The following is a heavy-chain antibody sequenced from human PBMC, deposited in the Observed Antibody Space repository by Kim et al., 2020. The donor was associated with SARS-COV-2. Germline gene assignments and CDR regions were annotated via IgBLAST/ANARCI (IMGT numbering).Heavy chain of an antibody. D-gene: IGHD6-13*01. CDR1: GGSISNYY. CDR2: ISYSVSA. CDR3: ARYSSSWNYFDY. V-gene: IGHV4-59*01. J-gene: IGHJ4*02. Sequence: SETLSLTCTVSGGSISNYYWTWIRQSPGKGLEWIAYISYSVSANYNPSLKSRVTISVDTSKNQLSLKVTSVTAADTAVYYCARYSSSWNYFDYWGQGTLVTVSS.